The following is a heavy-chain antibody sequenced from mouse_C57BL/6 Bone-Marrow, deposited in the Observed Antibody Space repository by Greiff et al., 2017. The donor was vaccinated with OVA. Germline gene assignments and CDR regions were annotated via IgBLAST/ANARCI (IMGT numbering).Heavy chain of an antibody. J-gene: IGHJ4*01. V-gene: IGHV1-26*01. Sequence: VQLQQSGPELVKPGASVKISCKASGYTFTDYYMNWVKQSHGKSLEWIGDINPNNGGTSYNQKFKGKATLTVDKSSSTAYMELRSLTSEDSAVYYCLTTVALGRPWGQGTSVTVSS. CDR1: GYTFTDYY. CDR3: LTTVALGRP. CDR2: INPNNGGT. D-gene: IGHD1-1*01.